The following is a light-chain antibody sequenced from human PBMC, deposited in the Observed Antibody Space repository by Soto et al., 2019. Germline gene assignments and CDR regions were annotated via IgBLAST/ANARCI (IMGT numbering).Light chain of an antibody. CDR1: QSISSY. V-gene: IGKV1-39*01. J-gene: IGKJ4*01. CDR3: QQSYSTPLT. Sequence: DIQMTQSPSSLSASVGDRVTITCRASQSISSYLNWYQQKPGKAPKLLIYAASGLKSGVTSRFSGSESGTDFTLTISSLQPEDFATYYCQQSYSTPLTFGGGTKVEIK. CDR2: AAS.